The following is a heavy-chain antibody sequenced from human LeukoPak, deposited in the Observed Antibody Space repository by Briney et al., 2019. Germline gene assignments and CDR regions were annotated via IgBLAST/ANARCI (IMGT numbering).Heavy chain of an antibody. CDR1: GFTFSNSA. CDR3: ARRYCSSTACYPLDY. D-gene: IGHD2-2*01. Sequence: GGSLRLSCAASGFTFSNSAMSWVRQAPGEGLEWVSTLSGSGITTYYADSVKGRFTISRDNSKNTLYLQMNSLRAEDTAVYYCARRYCSSTACYPLDYWGQGALVTVSS. J-gene: IGHJ4*02. V-gene: IGHV3-23*01. CDR2: LSGSGITT.